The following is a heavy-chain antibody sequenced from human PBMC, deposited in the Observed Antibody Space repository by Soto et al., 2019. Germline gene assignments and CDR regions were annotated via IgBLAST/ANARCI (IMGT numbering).Heavy chain of an antibody. CDR2: IKSETNGGTT. CDR1: GFTFRNAW. D-gene: IGHD1-1*01. Sequence: ESGGGLVKPGGSHRLSCAASGFTFRNAWMSWVRQAPGKGLEWVGRIKSETNGGTTDYTAPVKGRFTISRDDSRNTLYLQMNSLKTEDTAVYYCTTGGLGTWGQGTMVSVSS. J-gene: IGHJ3*01. CDR3: TTGGLGT. V-gene: IGHV3-15*01.